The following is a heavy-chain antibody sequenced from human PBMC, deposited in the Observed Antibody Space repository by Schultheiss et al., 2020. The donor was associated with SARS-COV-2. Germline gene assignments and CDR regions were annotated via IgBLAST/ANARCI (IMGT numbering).Heavy chain of an antibody. CDR1: GFTFSSYA. J-gene: IGHJ4*02. V-gene: IGHV3-23*01. Sequence: GGSLRLSCAASGFTFSSYAMSWVRQAPGKGLEWVSAISGSGGSTYYADSVKGRFTISRDNSKNTLYLQMNSLRAEDTAVYYCARDGRDGYNYGPVDYWGQGTLVTVAS. CDR2: ISGSGGST. CDR3: ARDGRDGYNYGPVDY. D-gene: IGHD5-24*01.